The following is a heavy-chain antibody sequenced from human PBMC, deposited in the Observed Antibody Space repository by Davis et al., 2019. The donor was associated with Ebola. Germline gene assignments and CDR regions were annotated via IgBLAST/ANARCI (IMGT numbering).Heavy chain of an antibody. Sequence: ASVKVSCKASGYTFTGYYMHWVRQAPGQGLEWMGWINPNSGGTNYAQKFQGWVTMTRDTSTSTVYMELSSLRSEDTAVYYCARGDDYGDFDYWGQGTLVTVSS. D-gene: IGHD4-17*01. CDR3: ARGDDYGDFDY. CDR1: GYTFTGYY. J-gene: IGHJ4*02. V-gene: IGHV1-2*04. CDR2: INPNSGGT.